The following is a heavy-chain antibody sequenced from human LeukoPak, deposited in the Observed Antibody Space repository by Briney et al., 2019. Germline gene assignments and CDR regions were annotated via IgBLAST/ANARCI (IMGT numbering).Heavy chain of an antibody. J-gene: IGHJ6*03. CDR2: IYHSGRT. CDR1: GYSISSGYY. D-gene: IGHD6-19*01. V-gene: IGHV4-38-2*02. CDR3: ARKFSGWPNNYYYYYYMDV. Sequence: SETLSLTCTVSGYSISSGYYWGWIRQPPGKGLEWIGSIYHSGRTFYNPSLKSRGTISVDTSKNQFSLKLSSVTAADTAVYYCARKFSGWPNNYYYYYYMDVWGKGTTVTVSS.